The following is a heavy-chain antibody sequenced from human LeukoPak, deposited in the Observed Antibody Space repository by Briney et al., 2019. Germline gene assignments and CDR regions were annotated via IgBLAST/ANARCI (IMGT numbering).Heavy chain of an antibody. CDR3: ARDHSDQTNLVWFDP. CDR1: GYAFIGYY. D-gene: IGHD1-1*01. CDR2: INPNSGGT. V-gene: IGHV1-2*02. J-gene: IGHJ5*02. Sequence: ASVKVSCKASGYAFIGYYIYWMRQAPGQGLEWMGRINPNSGGTGYAPKFQGRVTMTRDTSITTAYMELTSLRSDDTAIYYCARDHSDQTNLVWFDPWGQGTLVTVSS.